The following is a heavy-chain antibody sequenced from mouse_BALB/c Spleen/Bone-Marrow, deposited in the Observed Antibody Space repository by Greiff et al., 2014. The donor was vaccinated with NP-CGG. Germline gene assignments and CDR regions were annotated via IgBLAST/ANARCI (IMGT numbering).Heavy chain of an antibody. CDR3: AREANWNFDY. J-gene: IGHJ2*01. CDR2: ICPGNLNT. CDR1: GYTFTSYY. D-gene: IGHD4-1*01. Sequence: VQLQQSGPELVKPGASVRISCKASGYTFTSYYIHWVKQKPGQGLEWIGWICPGNLNTKYSEKFKGKATLTADKSSSTAYMQLSSLTSEDSAVYFCAREANWNFDYWGQGTTLTVSS. V-gene: IGHV1S56*01.